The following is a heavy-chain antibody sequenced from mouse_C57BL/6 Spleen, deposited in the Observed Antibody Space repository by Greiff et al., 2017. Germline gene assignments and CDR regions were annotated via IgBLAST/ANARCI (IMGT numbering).Heavy chain of an antibody. V-gene: IGHV1-49*01. Sequence: LQQSGAELVRPGSSVKLSCKDSYFAFMASAMHWVKQRPGHGLAWIGSFTMYSDATEYSENFKGKATLTANTTSSTAYMELSSLTSEDSAVYYCARSSNYVNYAMDYGGQGTSVTVSS. D-gene: IGHD2-5*01. CDR3: ARSSNYVNYAMDY. J-gene: IGHJ4*01. CDR2: FTMYSDAT. CDR1: YFAFMASA.